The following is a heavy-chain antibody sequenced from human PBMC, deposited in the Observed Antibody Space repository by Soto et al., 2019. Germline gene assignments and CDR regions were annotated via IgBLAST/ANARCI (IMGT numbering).Heavy chain of an antibody. D-gene: IGHD3-22*01. V-gene: IGHV5-51*01. CDR3: ASGDSSGYYFDY. CDR2: IYPGVSRT. Sequence: GESLNISGEDSGHSFTTYWMAWVRQMPGKGLEWMGIIYPGVSRTTYSPSFQGQVTISADKSISTAYLQWSSLKASDTAMYYCASGDSSGYYFDYWGQGTLVTVSS. J-gene: IGHJ4*02. CDR1: GHSFTTYW.